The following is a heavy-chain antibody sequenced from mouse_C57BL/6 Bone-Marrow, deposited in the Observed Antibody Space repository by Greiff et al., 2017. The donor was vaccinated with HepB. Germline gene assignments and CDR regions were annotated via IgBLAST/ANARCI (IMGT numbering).Heavy chain of an antibody. J-gene: IGHJ4*01. CDR3: ARSGYYGSYAMDY. V-gene: IGHV1-78*01. Sequence: VKLMESDAELVKPGASVKISCKVSGYTFTDHTIHWMKQRPEQGLEWIGYIYPRDGSTKYNEKFKGKATLTADKSSSTAYMQLNSLTSEDSAVYFCARSGYYGSYAMDYWGQGTSVTVSS. CDR1: GYTFTDHT. D-gene: IGHD1-1*01. CDR2: IYPRDGST.